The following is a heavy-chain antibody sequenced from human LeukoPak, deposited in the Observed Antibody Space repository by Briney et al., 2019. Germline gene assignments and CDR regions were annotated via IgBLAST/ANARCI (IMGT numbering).Heavy chain of an antibody. V-gene: IGHV3-48*04. J-gene: IGHJ4*02. Sequence: PGGSLRLSCAASGFTFSSYSMNWVRQAPGKGLEWVSYISTSSNTIYYADSVKGRFTISRDNAKNSLYLQMNSLRAEDTAVYYCARDYYDSSGYTDYWGQGTLVTVSS. CDR2: ISTSSNTI. CDR1: GFTFSSYS. CDR3: ARDYYDSSGYTDY. D-gene: IGHD3-22*01.